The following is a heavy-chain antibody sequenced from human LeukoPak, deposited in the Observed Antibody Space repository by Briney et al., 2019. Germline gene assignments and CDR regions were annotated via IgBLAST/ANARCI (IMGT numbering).Heavy chain of an antibody. D-gene: IGHD1-1*01. J-gene: IGHJ4*02. V-gene: IGHV1-18*01. Sequence: ASVKVSCKASGYTFTSYGISWVRQAPGQGREWMGWISAYNGNTNYAQKLQGRVTMTTDTSTSTAYMELRSLRSDDTAVYYCASADPRVHHTPTDYWGQGTLVTVSS. CDR1: GYTFTSYG. CDR2: ISAYNGNT. CDR3: ASADPRVHHTPTDY.